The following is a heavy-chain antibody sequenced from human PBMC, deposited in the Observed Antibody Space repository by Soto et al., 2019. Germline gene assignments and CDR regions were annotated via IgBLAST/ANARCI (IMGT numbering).Heavy chain of an antibody. J-gene: IGHJ4*02. CDR1: GFTFSSYW. CDR3: ARTDGGWYLGTYYFDY. CDR2: IKQDGSEK. V-gene: IGHV3-7*03. D-gene: IGHD6-19*01. Sequence: EVQLVESGGGLVQPGGSLRLSCAASGFTFSSYWMSWVRQAPGKGLEWVANIKQDGSEKYYVDSVKGRFTISRDNAKNSLYLQMNSLRAEDTTVYYCARTDGGWYLGTYYFDYWGQGTLVTVSS.